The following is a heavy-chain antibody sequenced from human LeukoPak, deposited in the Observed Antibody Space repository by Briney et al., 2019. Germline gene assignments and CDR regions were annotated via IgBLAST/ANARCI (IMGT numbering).Heavy chain of an antibody. V-gene: IGHV3-64*01. CDR1: GFTFSNIA. Sequence: GGSLRLSCAASGFTFSNIAVHWVRQAPGGGLEYVSGISSTGGSKYYANSVKGRFTVSRDNSENTLYLQMGSLRPADMAIYYCAREPGARLTAGPGDAFDIWGQGTMVTVSS. D-gene: IGHD4/OR15-4a*01. CDR2: ISSTGGSK. CDR3: AREPGARLTAGPGDAFDI. J-gene: IGHJ3*02.